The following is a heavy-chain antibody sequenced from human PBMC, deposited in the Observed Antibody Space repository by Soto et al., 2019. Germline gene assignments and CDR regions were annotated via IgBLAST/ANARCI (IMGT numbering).Heavy chain of an antibody. CDR1: GGTFSSYA. CDR3: ARDRGHYYDSSGYQDLGY. V-gene: IGHV1-69*13. D-gene: IGHD3-22*01. Sequence: SVKVSCKASGGTFSSYAISWVRQAPGQWLEWMGGIIPIFGTANYAQKFQGRVTITADESTSTAYMELSSLRSEDTAVYYCARDRGHYYDSSGYQDLGYWGQGTLVTVSS. J-gene: IGHJ4*02. CDR2: IIPIFGTA.